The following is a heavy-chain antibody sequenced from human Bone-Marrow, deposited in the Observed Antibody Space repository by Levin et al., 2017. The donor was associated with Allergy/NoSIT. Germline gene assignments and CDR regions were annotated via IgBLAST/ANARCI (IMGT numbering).Heavy chain of an antibody. D-gene: IGHD3-10*01. CDR3: ARDPSFDHTIAFDY. CDR1: GFTFSSDW. J-gene: IGHJ4*02. CDR2: ISSDGSDT. Sequence: VASVKVSCAASGFTFSSDWMHWVRQVPGKGPVWVSRISSDGSDTLYADSVKGRFTISRDNAKNTLYLQMNSLRAEDTAVYYCARDPSFDHTIAFDYWGQGTLVTVSS. V-gene: IGHV3-74*01.